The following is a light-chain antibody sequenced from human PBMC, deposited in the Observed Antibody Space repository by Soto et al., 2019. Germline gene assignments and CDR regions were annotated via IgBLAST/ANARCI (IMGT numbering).Light chain of an antibody. CDR3: SSYASSSTDV. Sequence: QSVLTQPASVSGSPGQSITISCTGTISDVGGYNYVSWYQQHPGRAPKLMIYDVSIRPSGVSNRFSGSKSGNTASLTISGLQAEDEADYYCSSYASSSTDVFGTGTKLTVL. CDR1: ISDVGGYNY. CDR2: DVS. J-gene: IGLJ1*01. V-gene: IGLV2-14*01.